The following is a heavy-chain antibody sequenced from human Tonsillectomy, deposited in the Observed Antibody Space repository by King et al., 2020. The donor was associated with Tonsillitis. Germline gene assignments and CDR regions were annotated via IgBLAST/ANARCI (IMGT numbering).Heavy chain of an antibody. CDR3: AEELRYFGGYFQH. CDR1: GFNFGTYA. D-gene: IGHD3-9*01. V-gene: IGHV3-23*04. Sequence: VQLVESGGGLVQPGGSLRLSCTASGFNFGTYAWNWVRQAPGKGLEWVSGISATENTYYADSVKGRFTISRDNSKNTLYLQMNSLRADDTAVYYCAEELRYFGGYFQHWGPGTLATVSS. J-gene: IGHJ1*01. CDR2: ISATENT.